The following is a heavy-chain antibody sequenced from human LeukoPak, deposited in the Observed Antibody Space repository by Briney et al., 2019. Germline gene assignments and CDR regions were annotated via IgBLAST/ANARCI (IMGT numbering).Heavy chain of an antibody. J-gene: IGHJ4*02. D-gene: IGHD5-18*01. V-gene: IGHV3-23*01. CDR2: ISGSGGST. CDR1: GFTFSSYA. CDR3: AKDTRGYSYGSYFDY. Sequence: GGSLRLSCAASGFTFSSYAMSWVRQAPGKGLEWVSAISGSGGSTYYADSVKGRFTISRDNAKNSLYLQMNSLRADDTALYYCAKDTRGYSYGSYFDYWGQGTLVTVSS.